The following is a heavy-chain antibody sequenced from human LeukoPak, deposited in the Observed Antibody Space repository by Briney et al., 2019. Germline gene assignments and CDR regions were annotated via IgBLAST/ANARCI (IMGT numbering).Heavy chain of an antibody. CDR2: IYYSGST. D-gene: IGHD2-2*01. J-gene: IGHJ6*02. CDR3: ARDKLVGYYYGMDV. Sequence: AETLSLTCTVSGGSVSSGSYYWSWIRQPPGKGLEWIGYIYYSGSTNYNPSLKSRVTISVDTSKNQFSLKLSSVTAADTAMYYYARDKLVGYYYGMDVWGQGTTVTVSS. CDR1: GGSVSSGSYY. V-gene: IGHV4-61*01.